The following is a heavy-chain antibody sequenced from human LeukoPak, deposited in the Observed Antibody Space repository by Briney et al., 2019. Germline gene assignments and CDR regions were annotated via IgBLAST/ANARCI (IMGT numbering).Heavy chain of an antibody. J-gene: IGHJ3*02. CDR2: ISGSGGST. Sequence: GGSLRLSCAASGFTFSSYAMSWVRQAPGKGLEWVSAISGSGGSTYYADSVKGRFTISRDNSKNTLYLQMNSLRAEDTAVYYCAKWDTMVRGAYDAFDIWGQGTMVTVSS. CDR3: AKWDTMVRGAYDAFDI. D-gene: IGHD3-10*01. CDR1: GFTFSSYA. V-gene: IGHV3-23*01.